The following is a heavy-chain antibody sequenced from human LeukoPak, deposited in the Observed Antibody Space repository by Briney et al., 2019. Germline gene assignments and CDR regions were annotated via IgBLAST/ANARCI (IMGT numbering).Heavy chain of an antibody. J-gene: IGHJ4*02. V-gene: IGHV3-23*01. CDR2: ISGSGGST. D-gene: IGHD3-16*01. CDR3: AKDRIGSGTVMITFGGVIAYDY. CDR1: GFTFSSYG. Sequence: GGSLRLSCAASGFTFSSYGMSWVRQAPGKGLEWVSAISGSGGSTYYADSVKGRFTISRDNSKNTLYLQMNSLRAEDTAVYYCAKDRIGSGTVMITFGGVIAYDYWGQGTLVTVSS.